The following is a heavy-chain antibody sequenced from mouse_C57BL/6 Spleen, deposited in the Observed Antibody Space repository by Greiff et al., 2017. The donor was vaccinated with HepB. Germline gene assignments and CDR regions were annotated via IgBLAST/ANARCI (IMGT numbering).Heavy chain of an antibody. CDR3: ARAGSSGYDYFDY. J-gene: IGHJ2*01. D-gene: IGHD3-2*02. CDR1: GYTLTGYW. CDR2: ILPGSGST. Sequence: QVQLQQSGAELMKPGASVKLSCKATGYTLTGYWLEWVKQRPGHGLELIGEILPGSGSTNYNEKFKGKATFTADTSSNTAYMQLSSLTTEDSAIYYCARAGSSGYDYFDYWGQGTTLTVSS. V-gene: IGHV1-9*01.